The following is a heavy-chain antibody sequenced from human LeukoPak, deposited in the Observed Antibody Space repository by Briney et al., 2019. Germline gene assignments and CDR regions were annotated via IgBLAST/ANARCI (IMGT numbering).Heavy chain of an antibody. Sequence: SETLPLTCTVSGCSISSGYYWGWIRQPPGKGLEWIGSIYHSGSTYYNPSLKSRVTISVDTSKNQFSLKLSSVTAADTAVYYCARDGVRGYCSSTSCSPLDYWGQGTLVTVSS. CDR2: IYHSGST. CDR1: GCSISSGYY. CDR3: ARDGVRGYCSSTSCSPLDY. D-gene: IGHD2-2*01. V-gene: IGHV4-38-2*02. J-gene: IGHJ4*02.